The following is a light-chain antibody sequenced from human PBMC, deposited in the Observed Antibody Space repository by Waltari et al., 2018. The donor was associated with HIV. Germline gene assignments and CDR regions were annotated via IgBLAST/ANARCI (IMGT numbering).Light chain of an antibody. J-gene: IGLJ3*02. CDR2: EVS. CDR1: RSDVGGYNY. V-gene: IGLV2-14*01. CDR3: SSYTTTSTWV. Sequence: QSALTQPASVSGSPGQSITISCPGTRSDVGGYNYVSWYQQHPGKAPKVMIYEVSNRPSGVSNRFSGSKSGNTASLTISGLQAEDEADYYCSSYTTTSTWVFGGGTKLTVL.